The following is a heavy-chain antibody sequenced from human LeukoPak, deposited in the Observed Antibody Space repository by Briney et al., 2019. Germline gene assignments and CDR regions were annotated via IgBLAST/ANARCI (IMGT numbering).Heavy chain of an antibody. CDR3: ARVLTGYSGAFDI. D-gene: IGHD3-9*01. CDR1: GGSISSYY. J-gene: IGHJ3*02. Sequence: PSETLSLTCTVSGGSISSYYWSWIRQPPGKGLEWIGYIYYSGSTNYNPSLKSRVTISVDTSKNQFSLKLSSVTAADTAVYYCARVLTGYSGAFDIWGQGTMVTVSS. V-gene: IGHV4-59*08. CDR2: IYYSGST.